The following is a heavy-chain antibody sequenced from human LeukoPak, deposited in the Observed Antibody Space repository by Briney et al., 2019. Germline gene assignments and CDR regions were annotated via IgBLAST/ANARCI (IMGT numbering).Heavy chain of an antibody. V-gene: IGHV4-59*02. CDR1: GDSVTTYY. CDR2: VYYSGGA. Sequence: SETLSLTCTVSGDSVTTYYWSWIRQPPGKGLEWLGYVYYSGGATYNPSLKSRVTISVDTSKNQFSLRLSSVTAADTAAYYCARDGSNWSNDYYHGVDVWGQGTTVTVSS. CDR3: ARDGSNWSNDYYHGVDV. D-gene: IGHD4-11*01. J-gene: IGHJ6*02.